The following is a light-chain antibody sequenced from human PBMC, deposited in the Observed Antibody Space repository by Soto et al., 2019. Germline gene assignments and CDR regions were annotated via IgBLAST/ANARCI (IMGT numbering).Light chain of an antibody. V-gene: IGKV1-5*03. CDR1: QTISSW. J-gene: IGKJ5*01. CDR3: QQYNNWPPSIT. CDR2: KAS. Sequence: DIQMTQSPSTLSGSVGDRVTITCRASQTISSWLAWYQQKPGKAPKLLIYKASTLKSGVPSRFSGSGSGTEFTLTISSLQPDDFATYYCQQYNNWPPSITVGQGTRLEIK.